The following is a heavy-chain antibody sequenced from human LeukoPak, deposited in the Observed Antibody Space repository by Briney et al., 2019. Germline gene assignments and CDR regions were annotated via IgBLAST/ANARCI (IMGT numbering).Heavy chain of an antibody. CDR1: GGSISSYY. V-gene: IGHV4-59*01. J-gene: IGHJ4*02. CDR3: ASSRRDGYKTLDY. D-gene: IGHD5-24*01. CDR2: IYYSGST. Sequence: SETLSLTCTVSGGSISSYYWSWIRQPPGKGLEWIGYIYYSGSTNYNPSLKSRVTISVDTSKNQFSLKLSSVTAADTAVYYCASSRRDGYKTLDYWGQGILVTVSS.